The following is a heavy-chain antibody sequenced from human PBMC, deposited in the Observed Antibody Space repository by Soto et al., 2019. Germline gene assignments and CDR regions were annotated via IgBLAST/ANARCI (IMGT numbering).Heavy chain of an antibody. CDR2: ITPFKSDT. J-gene: IGHJ3*02. V-gene: IGHV1-45*02. D-gene: IGHD1-1*01. CDR1: GYTFTFRY. Sequence: CKASGYTFTFRYLHSVRQAAGQALEWMGWITPFKSDTNYAQKFQDRVTITRDRSVSTAYMELSNLRSDDTAMYYCARSPFAGSDAFDIWGQGTMVTVSS. CDR3: ARSPFAGSDAFDI.